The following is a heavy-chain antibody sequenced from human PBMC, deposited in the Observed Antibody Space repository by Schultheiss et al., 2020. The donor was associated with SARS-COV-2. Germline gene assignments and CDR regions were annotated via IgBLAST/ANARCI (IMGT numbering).Heavy chain of an antibody. CDR3: AKDSATMTSFDY. CDR2: IYSGGST. J-gene: IGHJ4*02. Sequence: GGSLRLSCAASGFTFSSYAMSWVRQAPGKGLEWVSVIYSGGSTYYADSVKGRFTISRHNSKNTLYLQMNSLRAEDTAVYYCAKDSATMTSFDYWGQGTLVTVSS. D-gene: IGHD3-22*01. CDR1: GFTFSSYA. V-gene: IGHV3-53*04.